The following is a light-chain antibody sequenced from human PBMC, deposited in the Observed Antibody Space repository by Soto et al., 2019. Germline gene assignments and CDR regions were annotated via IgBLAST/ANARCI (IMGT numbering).Light chain of an antibody. V-gene: IGLV2-8*01. J-gene: IGLJ3*02. CDR2: EVS. Sequence: QSALTQPPSASVSPGQSVTISCTGTSSDVGAYKYVYWYQQYPGKAPKLMIYEVSKRPSGVPDRFSGSKSGNTASLTVSGLQAEDEADYYCTSYVGSNIWVFGGGTKLTVL. CDR3: TSYVGSNIWV. CDR1: SSDVGAYKY.